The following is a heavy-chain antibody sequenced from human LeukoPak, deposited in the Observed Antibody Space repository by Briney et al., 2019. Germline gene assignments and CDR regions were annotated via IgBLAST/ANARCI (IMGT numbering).Heavy chain of an antibody. CDR3: ARDHGSAYYRAPRH. Sequence: GASVKVSCKASGYIFTNYYMHWVRQAPGQGLEWMGTINPSGGSTTYAQKFQGRVTMTRDTFTSTVYMELSSLRSEDTAVYYCARDHGSAYYRAPRHWGQGTLVTVSS. D-gene: IGHD3-10*01. J-gene: IGHJ4*02. CDR1: GYIFTNYY. V-gene: IGHV1-46*01. CDR2: INPSGGST.